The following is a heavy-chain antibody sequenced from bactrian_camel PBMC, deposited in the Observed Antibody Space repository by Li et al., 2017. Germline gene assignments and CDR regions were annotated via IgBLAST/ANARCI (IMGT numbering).Heavy chain of an antibody. D-gene: IGHD6*01. V-gene: IGHV3S40*01. CDR3: GVYDAYGGKCSFREDFYDY. J-gene: IGHJ4*01. Sequence: DVQLVESGGGSVQAEGSLRLSCAASGVTYRRYCMAWFRQAPGKEREGVATIYTGGGAGTYYTDSVKGRFTISQDNAKKTVYLQMNSLKPEDTAMYYCGVYDAYGGKCSFREDFYDYWGSGTQVTVS. CDR2: IYTGGGAGT. CDR1: GVTYRRYC.